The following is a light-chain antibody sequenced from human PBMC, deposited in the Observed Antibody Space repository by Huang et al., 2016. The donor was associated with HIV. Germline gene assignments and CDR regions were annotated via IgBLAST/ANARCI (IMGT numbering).Light chain of an antibody. CDR2: AAS. CDR1: RDISTF. V-gene: IGKV1-27*01. J-gene: IGKJ1*01. Sequence: MTQSPPSLSASIGDRVTLTCRASRDISTFLAWYQQKPGKPPRLLIYAASILHSGVPSRFSCGGSGTNFTLTISSLQPEDVANYYCQKYDSAPRTFGQGTKVEL. CDR3: QKYDSAPRT.